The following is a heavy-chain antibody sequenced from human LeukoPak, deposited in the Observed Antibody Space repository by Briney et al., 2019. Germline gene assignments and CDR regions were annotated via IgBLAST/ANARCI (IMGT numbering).Heavy chain of an antibody. J-gene: IGHJ4*02. Sequence: GGSLRLSCAASGWMHWVRQAPGKGLVWVSGINHDGTGTYYADSVKGRFTISRDNAKNTLYLQMNSLSADDTVVYYCASVFDSWGQGFLVTVSS. CDR3: ASVFDS. CDR1: GW. CDR2: INHDGTGT. V-gene: IGHV3-74*01.